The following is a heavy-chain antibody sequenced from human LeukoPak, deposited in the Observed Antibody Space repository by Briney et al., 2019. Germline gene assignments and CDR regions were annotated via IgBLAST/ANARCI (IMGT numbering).Heavy chain of an antibody. J-gene: IGHJ3*02. CDR3: ARAPGFGILTGQDAFDI. D-gene: IGHD3-9*01. CDR2: IHPGRGDT. Sequence: ASVKVSCKALGYTFTDHYFHWLRQAPGQGIEWMGWIHPGRGDTNIAQKFQGRVSLTRDMSISTAYMELSRLTSDDTAVYYCARAPGFGILTGQDAFDIWGQGTMVTVSS. CDR1: GYTFTDHY. V-gene: IGHV1-2*02.